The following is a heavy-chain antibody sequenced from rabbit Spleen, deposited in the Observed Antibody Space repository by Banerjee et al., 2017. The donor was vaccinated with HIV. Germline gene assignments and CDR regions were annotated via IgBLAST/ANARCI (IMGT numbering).Heavy chain of an antibody. V-gene: IGHV1S45*01. D-gene: IGHD2-1*01. Sequence: QEQLEESGGGLVKPEGSLTLTCKASGFSFSDRDVMCWVRQAPGKGLEWIACINTATGKAVYASWVNGRFTISSDNAQNTVELQMKSLTGADTATYFCVRDQAGDADYGPYYLNLWGPGTLVTVS. CDR3: VRDQAGDADYGPYYLNL. CDR2: INTATGKA. CDR1: GFSFSDRDV. J-gene: IGHJ4*01.